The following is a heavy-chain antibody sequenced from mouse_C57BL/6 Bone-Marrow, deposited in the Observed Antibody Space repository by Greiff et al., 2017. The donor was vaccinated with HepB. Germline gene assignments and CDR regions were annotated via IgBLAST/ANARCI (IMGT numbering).Heavy chain of an antibody. V-gene: IGHV1-31*01. CDR2: IYPYNGVS. Sequence: EVQLQESGPELVKPGASVKISCKASGYSFTGYYMHWVKQSHGNILDWIGYIYPYNGVSSYNQKFKGKATLTVDKSSSTAYMELRSLTSEDSAVYYCAIPFITTVVAPFAYWGQGTLVTVSA. CDR1: GYSFTGYY. CDR3: AIPFITTVVAPFAY. J-gene: IGHJ3*01. D-gene: IGHD1-1*01.